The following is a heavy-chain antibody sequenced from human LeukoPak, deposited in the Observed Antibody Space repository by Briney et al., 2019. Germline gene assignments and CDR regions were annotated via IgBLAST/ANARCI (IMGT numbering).Heavy chain of an antibody. V-gene: IGHV3-74*01. CDR1: GVTFSNYW. D-gene: IGHD6-13*01. CDR3: ASASSHRIAAGGDY. J-gene: IGHJ4*02. Sequence: GGSLRLSCAASGVTFSNYWMHWVRHAPGKGLVWVSRINSERSSRNYADSVKGRFTISRDNAKNPLYLQMSSLRAEDTAVYYCASASSHRIAAGGDYWGQGTLVTVSS. CDR2: INSERSSR.